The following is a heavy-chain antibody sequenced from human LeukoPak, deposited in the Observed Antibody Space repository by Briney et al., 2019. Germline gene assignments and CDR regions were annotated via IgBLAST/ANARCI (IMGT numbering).Heavy chain of an antibody. CDR2: ISYDGSNK. CDR3: AKGGNWGLGDY. D-gene: IGHD7-27*01. J-gene: IGHJ4*02. Sequence: GGSLRLSCAASGFTFSSYEMNWVRQAPGKGLEWVAVISYDGSNKYYADSVKGRFTISRDNSKNTLYLQMNSLRAEDTAVYYCAKGGNWGLGDYWGQGTLVTVSS. V-gene: IGHV3-30*18. CDR1: GFTFSSYE.